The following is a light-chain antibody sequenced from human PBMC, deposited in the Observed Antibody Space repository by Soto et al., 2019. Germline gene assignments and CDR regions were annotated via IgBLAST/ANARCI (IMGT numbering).Light chain of an antibody. Sequence: QTVVTQEPAFSVSPGRTVTLTCGLXSXSVSTSYYPSWYQQTPGQAPRTLIYSTNTRSSGVPDRFSGSILGNKAALTITGAQADDESDYYCVLYMGSGISVFGGGTKLTVL. V-gene: IGLV8-61*01. J-gene: IGLJ3*02. CDR3: VLYMGSGISV. CDR2: STN. CDR1: SXSVSTSYY.